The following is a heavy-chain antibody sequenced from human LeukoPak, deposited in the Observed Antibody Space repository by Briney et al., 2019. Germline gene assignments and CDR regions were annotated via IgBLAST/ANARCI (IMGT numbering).Heavy chain of an antibody. CDR3: ASADLSIAARRRGYYFDY. CDR2: IYYSGSN. J-gene: IGHJ4*02. D-gene: IGHD6-6*01. Sequence: PSETLSLTCTVSGGSISSSSYYWGWIRQPPGQGLEWIVSIYYSGSNYYNPSLQSRVTISVDTSNNHFSLKLSPVTAADTAVYYCASADLSIAARRRGYYFDYWGQGTLVTVSS. CDR1: GGSISSSSYY. V-gene: IGHV4-39*07.